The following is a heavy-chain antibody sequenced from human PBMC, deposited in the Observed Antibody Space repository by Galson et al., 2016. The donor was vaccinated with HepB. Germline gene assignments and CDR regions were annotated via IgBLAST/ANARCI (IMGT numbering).Heavy chain of an antibody. V-gene: IGHV3-21*01. D-gene: IGHD6-19*01. J-gene: IGHJ6*02. CDR1: GFNFKTYT. CDR3: ARGGYTSGLFEDYYYDGMDV. Sequence: SLRLSCAASGFNFKTYTMNWVRQAPGKGLEWVSSINSGSSFIYYTDSLKGRFTISRDNAKNSLYLEMNSLRVEDTAVYYCARGGYTSGLFEDYYYDGMDVWGQGTTVTVSS. CDR2: INSGSSFI.